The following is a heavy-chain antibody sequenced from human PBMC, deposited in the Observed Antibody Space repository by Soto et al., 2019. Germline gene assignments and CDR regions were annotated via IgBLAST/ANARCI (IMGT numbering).Heavy chain of an antibody. J-gene: IGHJ6*01. CDR1: RWSVRGSY. D-gene: IGHD3-3*02. CDR3: ARDRQYYHFWSGYQNEGPSDMDV. V-gene: IGHV4-34*01. Sequence: TMALSSSVYRWSVRGSYCTGIRQAPGRGLEWIGEINHSGGTNYNSSLKSRVTISVDTSKNQFSLILYSVTAADTAVYYCARDRQYYHFWSGYQNEGPSDMDVCAQATTLTVSS. CDR2: INHSGGT.